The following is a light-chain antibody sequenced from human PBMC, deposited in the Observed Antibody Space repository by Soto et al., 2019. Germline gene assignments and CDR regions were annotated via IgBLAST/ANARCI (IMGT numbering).Light chain of an antibody. CDR2: KAS. CDR1: QAISSY. V-gene: IGKV1-5*03. CDR3: QHYNSYSEA. Sequence: DIQVTQSPSSLSASVGDRVTITCRASQAISSYLNWYQQKPGKAPKLLIYKASTLKSGVPSRFSGSGSGTEFTLTISSLQPDDFATYYCQHYNSYSEAFGQGTKVDNK. J-gene: IGKJ1*01.